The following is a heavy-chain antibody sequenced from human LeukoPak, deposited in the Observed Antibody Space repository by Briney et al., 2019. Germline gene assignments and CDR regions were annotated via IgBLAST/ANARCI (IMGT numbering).Heavy chain of an antibody. V-gene: IGHV4-34*01. J-gene: IGHJ5*02. CDR2: INHSGST. Sequence: PSETLSLTCAVYGGSFSGYYWSWIRQPPGKGLEWIGEINHSGSTNYNPFLKSRVTISVDTSKNQFSLKLSSVTAADTAVYYCARGRITMVRGVTRGNWFDPWGQGTLVTVSS. CDR1: GGSFSGYY. CDR3: ARGRITMVRGVTRGNWFDP. D-gene: IGHD3-10*01.